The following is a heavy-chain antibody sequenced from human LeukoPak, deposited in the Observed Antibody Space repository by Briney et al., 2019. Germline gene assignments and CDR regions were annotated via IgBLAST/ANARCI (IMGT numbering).Heavy chain of an antibody. CDR1: GGSFSGYY. CDR2: INHSGST. V-gene: IGHV4-34*01. J-gene: IGHJ4*02. D-gene: IGHD5-18*01. Sequence: PSETLSLTCAVYGGSFSGYYWSWIRQPPGKGLEWIGEINHSGSTNYNPSLKSQVTISVDTSKNQFSLKLSSVTAADTAVYYCARGERGYSYGYRDYWGQGTLVTVSS. CDR3: ARGERGYSYGYRDY.